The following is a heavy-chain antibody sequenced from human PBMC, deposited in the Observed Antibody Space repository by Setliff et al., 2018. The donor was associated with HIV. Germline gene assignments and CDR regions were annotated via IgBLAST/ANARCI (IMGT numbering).Heavy chain of an antibody. CDR1: GFTFSTYA. CDR3: TRESKRGYSSNWYYFDY. D-gene: IGHD6-13*01. Sequence: GSLRLSCAASGFTFSTYAMSWIRQAPGKGLEWVGFINSNTYGGTTDYAASVKGRFTISRDDSKSSAYLLMNSLKTEDTAVYYCTRESKRGYSSNWYYFDYWGHGTLVTVSS. CDR2: INSNTYGGTT. J-gene: IGHJ4*01. V-gene: IGHV3-49*03.